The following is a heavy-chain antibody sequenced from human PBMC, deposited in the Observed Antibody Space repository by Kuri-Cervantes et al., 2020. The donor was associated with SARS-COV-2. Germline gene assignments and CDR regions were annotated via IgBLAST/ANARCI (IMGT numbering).Heavy chain of an antibody. CDR1: GYTFTSYG. J-gene: IGHJ3*02. D-gene: IGHD5-18*01. Sequence: SVNVSCKASGYTFTSYGISWVLQAPGQGLEWMGWISAYNGNTNYAQKLQGRVTMTTDTSTSTAYMELRSLRSEDTAVYYCARVDDTAMVIAHGAFDIWGQGTMVTVSS. CDR2: ISAYNGNT. CDR3: ARVDDTAMVIAHGAFDI. V-gene: IGHV1-18*01.